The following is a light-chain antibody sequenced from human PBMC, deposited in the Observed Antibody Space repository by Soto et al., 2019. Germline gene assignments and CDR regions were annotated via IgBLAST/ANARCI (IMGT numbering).Light chain of an antibody. CDR2: AAS. CDR1: QGISSY. CDR3: QHYYRYPIT. V-gene: IGKV1-8*01. Sequence: AIRMTQSPSSFSASTGDRVTITCRASQGISSYLAWYQQKPGKAPKLLIYAASTLQSGVPSSFSGSGSGTDFPLTIRCLQSEVFAPYYCQHYYRYPITFGQGTRWRL. J-gene: IGKJ5*01.